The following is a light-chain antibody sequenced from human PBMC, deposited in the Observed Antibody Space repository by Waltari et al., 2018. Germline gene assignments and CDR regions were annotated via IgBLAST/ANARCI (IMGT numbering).Light chain of an antibody. V-gene: IGLV2-23*01. CDR2: EGT. Sequence: QSALTQPASVSGSPGQSITISCTAPSSDLGSYPLVSWYQQHPGKAPKLILYEGTKRPAGVSNRFAGSKSGNTASLTISGLQAEDEADYYCCSYAGTRVFGGGTKLTVL. J-gene: IGLJ3*02. CDR3: CSYAGTRV. CDR1: SSDLGSYPL.